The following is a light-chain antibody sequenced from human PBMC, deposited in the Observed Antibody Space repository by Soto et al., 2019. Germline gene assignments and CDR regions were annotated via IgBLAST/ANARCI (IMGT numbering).Light chain of an antibody. V-gene: IGLV2-23*02. J-gene: IGLJ2*01. CDR3: CSYAGSSTFVV. CDR2: EVS. Sequence: QSVLTQPASVSGSPRQSITISCTGTSSDVGSYNLVSWYQQHPGKAPKLMIYEVSMRPPGASNRFSGSKSGNTASRTSAGRQAEDEADYYCCSYAGSSTFVVFGGGTQLTVL. CDR1: SSDVGSYNL.